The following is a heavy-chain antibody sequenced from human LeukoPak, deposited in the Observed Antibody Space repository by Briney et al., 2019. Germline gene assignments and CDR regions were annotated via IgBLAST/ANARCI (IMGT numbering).Heavy chain of an antibody. Sequence: ASVKVSCKAFGYTFTSNYMHWVRQAPGQEPEWMGVISPSGGSTTYAQKFQGRVTLTRDMSTSTDYLELSSLRSEDTAVYYCARSSGRSPNRHYMDVWGKGTTVTISS. CDR1: GYTFTSNY. D-gene: IGHD1-14*01. V-gene: IGHV1-46*01. CDR2: ISPSGGST. CDR3: ARSSGRSPNRHYMDV. J-gene: IGHJ6*03.